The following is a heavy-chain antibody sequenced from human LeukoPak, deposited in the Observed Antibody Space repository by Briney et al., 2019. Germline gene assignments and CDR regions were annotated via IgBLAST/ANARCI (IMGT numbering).Heavy chain of an antibody. V-gene: IGHV3-9*01. CDR3: AKDIQSIVGTTGEFDY. J-gene: IGHJ4*02. D-gene: IGHD1-26*01. CDR2: ISWNSGSI. Sequence: GGSLRLSCAASGFTFDDYAMHWVRQAPGKGLEWVSGISWNSGSIGYADSVKGRFTISRDNAKNSLYLQMNSLRAEDTALYYCAKDIQSIVGTTGEFDYWGRGTLVTVSS. CDR1: GFTFDDYA.